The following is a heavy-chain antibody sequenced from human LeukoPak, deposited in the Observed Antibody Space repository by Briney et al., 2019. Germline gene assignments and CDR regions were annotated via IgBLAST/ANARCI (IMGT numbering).Heavy chain of an antibody. J-gene: IGHJ6*02. Sequence: PGGSLRLSCAASGFPFSSYSMNWVRQAPGKGLEWVSSISSSSSYIYYADSVKGRFTISRDNAKNSLYLQMNSLRAEDTAVYYCARDNGRQQLVFYYYGMDVWGQGTTVTVSS. CDR1: GFPFSSYS. CDR2: ISSSSSYI. D-gene: IGHD6-13*01. CDR3: ARDNGRQQLVFYYYGMDV. V-gene: IGHV3-21*01.